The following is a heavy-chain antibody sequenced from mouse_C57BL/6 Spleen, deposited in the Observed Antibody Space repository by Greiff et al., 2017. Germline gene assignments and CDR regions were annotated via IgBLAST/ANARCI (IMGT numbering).Heavy chain of an antibody. V-gene: IGHV1-82*01. CDR1: GYAFSSSW. CDR3: ARWGGSYYAMDY. D-gene: IGHD1-1*02. Sequence: QVQLKQSGPELVKPGASVKISCKASGYAFSSSWMNWVKQRPGKGLEWIGRIYPGDGDTNYNGKFKGKATLTADKSSSTAYMQLSSLTSEDAAVYVCARWGGSYYAMDYWGKGTSATVSS. CDR2: IYPGDGDT. J-gene: IGHJ4*01.